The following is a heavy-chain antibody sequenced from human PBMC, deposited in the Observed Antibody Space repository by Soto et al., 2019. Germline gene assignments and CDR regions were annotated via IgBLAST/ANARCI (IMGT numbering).Heavy chain of an antibody. J-gene: IGHJ4*02. CDR2: VSGGGSTT. D-gene: IGHD4-17*01. V-gene: IGHV3-23*01. Sequence: EVQLLESGGGLVQPGGSLRLSCEASGFTFYNYALSLVRQAPGKGLEWVSVVSGGGSTTFYADSVRGRFTISRDNSKNSVYLQMDSLRAEDTAVYYCAKVVGMTTVTFDSYYFDYWGQGNLVTVSS. CDR3: AKVVGMTTVTFDSYYFDY. CDR1: GFTFYNYA.